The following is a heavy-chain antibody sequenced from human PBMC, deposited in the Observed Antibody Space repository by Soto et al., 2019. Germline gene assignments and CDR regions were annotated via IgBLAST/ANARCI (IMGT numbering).Heavy chain of an antibody. CDR1: GYTFTNYY. V-gene: IGHV1-24*01. J-gene: IGHJ3*02. Sequence: GASVKVSCKASGYTFTNYYLHWVRQAPGQGLEWMGGFDPEDGETIYAQKFQGRVTMTEDTSTDTAYMELSSLRSEDTAVYYCATAPDSSGYFGRWHPHAFDIWGQGTMVTVSS. D-gene: IGHD3-22*01. CDR3: ATAPDSSGYFGRWHPHAFDI. CDR2: FDPEDGET.